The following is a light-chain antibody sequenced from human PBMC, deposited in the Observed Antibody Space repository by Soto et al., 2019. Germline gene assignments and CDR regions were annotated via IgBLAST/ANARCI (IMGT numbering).Light chain of an antibody. Sequence: EIVMTHSPATLSVSPGGRATPSCRASRSISDTLACYHXXXXXXXXXXXXXXXXRXTVXQARFSATGYAQEFTLTISSLQSDDVAVYYCQQYNDWTPITFGQVTRLEIK. CDR1: RSISDT. CDR3: QQYNDWTPIT. CDR2: XXX. V-gene: IGKV3-15*01. J-gene: IGKJ5*01.